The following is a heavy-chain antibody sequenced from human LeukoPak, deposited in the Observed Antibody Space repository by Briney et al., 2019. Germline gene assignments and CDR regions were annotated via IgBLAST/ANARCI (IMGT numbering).Heavy chain of an antibody. J-gene: IGHJ4*02. Sequence: LPGGSLRLSCAASGFTFDDHAMHWVRQAPGKGLEWVSGISWNSGSIGYADSVKGRFTISRDNAKNSLYLQMNSLRAEDTALYYCAKDITEGGEYSSGELDYWGQGTLVTVSS. CDR1: GFTFDDHA. V-gene: IGHV3-9*01. D-gene: IGHD6-19*01. CDR3: AKDITEGGEYSSGELDY. CDR2: ISWNSGSI.